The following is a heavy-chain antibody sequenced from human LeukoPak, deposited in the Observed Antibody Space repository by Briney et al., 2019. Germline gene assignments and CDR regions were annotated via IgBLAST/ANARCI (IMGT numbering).Heavy chain of an antibody. D-gene: IGHD5-18*01. CDR3: VVDTAMVIFDY. CDR2: INPNSGNT. J-gene: IGHJ4*02. V-gene: IGHV1-8*03. CDR1: GYTFTGYY. Sequence: ASVKVSCKASGYTFTGYYMHWVRQAPGQGLEWMGWINPNSGNTGYAQKFQGRVTITRNTSISTAYMELSSLRSEDTAVYYCVVDTAMVIFDYWGQGTLVTVSS.